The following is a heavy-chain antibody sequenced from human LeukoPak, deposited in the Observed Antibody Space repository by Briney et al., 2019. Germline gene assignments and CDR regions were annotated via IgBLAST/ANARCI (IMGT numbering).Heavy chain of an antibody. V-gene: IGHV3-9*01. J-gene: IGHJ2*01. CDR2: ISWNSGSL. CDR3: ARGLGGDQGYFDL. CDR1: GFIFDDYA. D-gene: IGHD3-10*01. Sequence: GGTLRLSCAASGFIFDDYAMPWVRQAPGKGLEWVSGISWNSGSLAYADSVKGRFTISRDNAKNSPDLQMNSLRTEDTAWYYCARGLGGDQGYFDLWGRGTLATVSS.